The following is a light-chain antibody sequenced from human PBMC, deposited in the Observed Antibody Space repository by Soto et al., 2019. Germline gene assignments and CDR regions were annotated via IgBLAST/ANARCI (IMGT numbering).Light chain of an antibody. CDR2: RNN. J-gene: IGLJ2*01. Sequence: QSVLTQPPSASGTPGQRVTISCSGTSSSIESNYVYWYQQLPGTAPRLLIYRNNQRPSGVPDRFSGSKSGTSASLAISALRSEDEAAYYCTVWDDILRGRLFGGGTKLTVL. CDR3: TVWDDILRGRL. V-gene: IGLV1-47*01. CDR1: SSSIESNY.